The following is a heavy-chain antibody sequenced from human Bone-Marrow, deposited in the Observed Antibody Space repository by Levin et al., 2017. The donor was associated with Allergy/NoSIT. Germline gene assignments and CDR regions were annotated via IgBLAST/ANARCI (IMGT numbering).Heavy chain of an antibody. V-gene: IGHV1-24*01. CDR2: ANAEDGEA. CDR1: GDTLSDLS. D-gene: IGHD4-23*01. CDR3: AAGGAVDLDGFDV. Sequence: GESLKISCKFSGDTLSDLSIHWVRQTPGEGLEWVGTANAEDGEAIYAQRFQDRVTMTDDTSTDTAYMELSSLTSEDTAVYYCAAGGAVDLDGFDVWGQGTMVTVSS. J-gene: IGHJ3*01.